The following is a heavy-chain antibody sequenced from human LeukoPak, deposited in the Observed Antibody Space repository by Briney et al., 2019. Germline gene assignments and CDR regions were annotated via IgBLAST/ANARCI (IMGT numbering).Heavy chain of an antibody. V-gene: IGHV4-61*08. CDR3: ARDYYGSGSPPREHWFDP. CDR2: IYYSGST. Sequence: PSETLSLTCTVSGGSISSGDYYWSWIRQPPGKGLEWIGYIYYSGSTNYNPSLKSRVTISVDTSKNQFSLKLSSVTAADTAVYYCARDYYGSGSPPREHWFDPWGQGTLVTVSS. CDR1: GGSISSGDYY. D-gene: IGHD3-10*01. J-gene: IGHJ5*02.